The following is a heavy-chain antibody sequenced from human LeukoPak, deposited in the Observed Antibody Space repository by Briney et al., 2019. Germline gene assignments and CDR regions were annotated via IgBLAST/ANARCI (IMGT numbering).Heavy chain of an antibody. V-gene: IGHV3-23*01. Sequence: PGGSLRLSFAAPESTFINNAVRGVRKAPGQGLEWVSAITSAGAPRYADSVKGRFTISRDNSKNTLYLQMNSLRAEDTAQYFCARDPNGDYIGAFEFWGQGTGVTVSS. CDR2: ITSAGAP. CDR1: ESTFINNA. CDR3: ARDPNGDYIGAFEF. D-gene: IGHD4-17*01. J-gene: IGHJ3*01.